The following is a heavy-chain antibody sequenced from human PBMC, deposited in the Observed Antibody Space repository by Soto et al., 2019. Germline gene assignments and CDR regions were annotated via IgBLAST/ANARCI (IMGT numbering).Heavy chain of an antibody. D-gene: IGHD3-16*02. V-gene: IGHV1-8*01. Sequence: QVQLVQSGAAMKKPGASVKVSCKASGYTFTSYDINWVRQATGQGLECMGWINPNTGYTDYAQKFQDRVTMTGNTSITTAYMELSSLRSEDTAVYYCVRGRVMITFGVVIVIDYWGQGSPVTVSS. CDR1: GYTFTSYD. CDR3: VRGRVMITFGVVIVIDY. J-gene: IGHJ4*02. CDR2: INPNTGYT.